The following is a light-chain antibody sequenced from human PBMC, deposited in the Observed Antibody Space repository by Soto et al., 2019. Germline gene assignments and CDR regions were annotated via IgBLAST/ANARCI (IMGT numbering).Light chain of an antibody. J-gene: IGKJ2*01. CDR1: RSLIYTDGNTY. V-gene: IGKV2-30*01. Sequence: DVVMTQSPLSLPVTLGQPASISCRASRSLIYTDGNTYLNWFHQMPGQSPRRLFAKVSNRDSGVPDRFSGSGSGTDFTLKISRVDAEDVGLYYCMQGTPWPYTFGQGTKLDIK. CDR2: KVS. CDR3: MQGTPWPYT.